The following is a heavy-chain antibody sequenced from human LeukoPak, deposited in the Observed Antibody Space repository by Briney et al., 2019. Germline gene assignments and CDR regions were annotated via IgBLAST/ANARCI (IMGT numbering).Heavy chain of an antibody. J-gene: IGHJ6*03. CDR2: ISGGGDNT. CDR1: GFPFSDFA. CDR3: AKFEGALLGNYYMDV. V-gene: IGHV3-23*01. Sequence: AGPLRLSCAVSGFPFSDFAMSWVRQAPGKGLEWVSTISGGGDNTYFADSVKGRFTISRDNSKNTLFLQMVSLRAEDTAVYYCAKFEGALLGNYYMDVWGKGTTVTVSS.